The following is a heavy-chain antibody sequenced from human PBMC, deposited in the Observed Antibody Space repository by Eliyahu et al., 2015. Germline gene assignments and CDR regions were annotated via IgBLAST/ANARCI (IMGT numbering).Heavy chain of an antibody. CDR3: ARIPVTTKWEAFDF. J-gene: IGHJ3*01. CDR1: GFSLSTSGMC. CDR2: IDWDDNK. Sequence: QVTLRETGPALLKPTQTLTLTCTFSGFSLSTSGMCVSWIRQPPGKALEWLALIDWDDNKYYSTSLKTRLTISKDTSKNQVVLTMTNMDPVDTGTYYCARIPVTTKWEAFDFWGQGTMVTVSS. D-gene: IGHD4-17*01. V-gene: IGHV2-70*01.